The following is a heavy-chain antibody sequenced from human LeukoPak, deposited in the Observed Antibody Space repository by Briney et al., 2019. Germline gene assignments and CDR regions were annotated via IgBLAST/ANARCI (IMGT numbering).Heavy chain of an antibody. D-gene: IGHD3-22*01. CDR1: GGTFSSYT. V-gene: IGHV1-69*04. CDR2: IVPILGIA. J-gene: IGHJ4*02. CDR3: AREPGGSGYYDY. Sequence: SVKVSCKASGGTFSSYTISWVRQAPGQGLEWMGRIVPILGIANYAQKFQGRVTITADKSTSTAYMELSSLRSEDTAVYYCAREPGGSGYYDYWGQGTLVTVSS.